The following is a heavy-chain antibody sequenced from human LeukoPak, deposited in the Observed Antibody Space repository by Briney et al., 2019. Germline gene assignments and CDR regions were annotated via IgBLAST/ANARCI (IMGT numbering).Heavy chain of an antibody. CDR1: GFSFSNYW. CDR3: ARADNWQSGGA. CDR2: INSDGSYT. J-gene: IGHJ5*02. V-gene: IGHV3-74*01. Sequence: GGSLRLSCVASGFSFSNYWMYWGRQAPGKGLVWVSRINSDGSYTDYADSAKGRFTISRDNAKDTLYLQMNSLRADDTAVYYCARADNWQSGGAWGQGTLVTVSS. D-gene: IGHD1-1*01.